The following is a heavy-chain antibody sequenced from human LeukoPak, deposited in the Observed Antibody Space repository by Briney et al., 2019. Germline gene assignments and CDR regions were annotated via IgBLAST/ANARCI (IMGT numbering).Heavy chain of an antibody. CDR2: INPNGGGA. D-gene: IGHD3-10*01. CDR1: GFTFSSYY. CDR3: AIDYYGSGTSTFDY. V-gene: IGHV1-2*02. J-gene: IGHJ4*02. Sequence: ASVKVSCTASGFTFSSYYMHWVRQAPGEGFEWLGWINPNGGGANYAQTFQGRVTMTRDTSNSITYMELSRLRSDDTAVYYCAIDYYGSGTSTFDYWGQGTLVTVSS.